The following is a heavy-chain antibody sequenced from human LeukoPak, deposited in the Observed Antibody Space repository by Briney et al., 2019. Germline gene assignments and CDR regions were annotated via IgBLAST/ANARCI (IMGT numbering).Heavy chain of an antibody. Sequence: GESLKISCKGSGYSFSNYWIGWVRQMPRKGLEWMGIVYPGDSDTRYSPSFQGQVTISADKSISTAYLQWSSLKASDTAIYYCARRLYYYNSGTNYYFDFWGQGTLVTVSS. D-gene: IGHD3-10*01. V-gene: IGHV5-51*01. CDR2: VYPGDSDT. CDR1: GYSFSNYW. J-gene: IGHJ4*02. CDR3: ARRLYYYNSGTNYYFDF.